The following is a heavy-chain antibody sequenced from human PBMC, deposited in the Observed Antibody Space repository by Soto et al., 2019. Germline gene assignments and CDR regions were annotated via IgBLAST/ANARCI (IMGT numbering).Heavy chain of an antibody. J-gene: IGHJ4*02. Sequence: LSLTCTVSGGSISSSSYYWGWIRQPPGKGLEWIGNIYYRGTTYYNPSLKSRVTISVDTSKNQFSLKLASVTAADTAVYYCARDYGDYQFDYWGQGTLVTSPQ. V-gene: IGHV4-39*02. CDR1: GGSISSSSYY. CDR3: ARDYGDYQFDY. D-gene: IGHD4-17*01. CDR2: IYYRGTT.